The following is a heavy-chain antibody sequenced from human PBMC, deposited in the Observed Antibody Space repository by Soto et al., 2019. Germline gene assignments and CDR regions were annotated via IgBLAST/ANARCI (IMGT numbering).Heavy chain of an antibody. CDR1: GFTFSSYW. J-gene: IGHJ5*02. Sequence: GGSLRLSCAASGFTFSSYWMSWVRQAPGKRLEWVANIKQDGSEKYYVDSVKGRFTISRDNAKXXXXXXXXXXXXXDTAVYYCARDRGTIVVVPAAPPNWFDPWGQGTLVTVSS. D-gene: IGHD2-2*01. CDR3: ARDRGTIVVVPAAPPNWFDP. V-gene: IGHV3-7*01. CDR2: IKQDGSEK.